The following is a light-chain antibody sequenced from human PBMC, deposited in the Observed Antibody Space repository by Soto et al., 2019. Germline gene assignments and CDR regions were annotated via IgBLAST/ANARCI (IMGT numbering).Light chain of an antibody. CDR1: TSNIGSNY. Sequence: QSVLTQPPSASGTPGQRVTISCSGSTSNIGSNYVYWYQQVPGTAPKLLIYRHDQRPSGVPDRFSGSRSGTSASLAIGGLRFDDEADYYCAAWDYSLSGEVFGEGTKLTVL. J-gene: IGLJ3*02. V-gene: IGLV1-47*01. CDR3: AAWDYSLSGEV. CDR2: RHD.